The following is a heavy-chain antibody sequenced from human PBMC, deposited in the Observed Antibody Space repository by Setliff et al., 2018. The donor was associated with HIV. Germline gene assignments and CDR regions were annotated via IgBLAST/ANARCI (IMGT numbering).Heavy chain of an antibody. J-gene: IGHJ1*01. CDR1: GYSFTNYW. D-gene: IGHD2-15*01. V-gene: IGHV5-51*01. Sequence: PGESLKISCKASGYSFTNYWVGWVRQMPGKGLEWMGIIYPGDSDTRYSPSFQGQVTISADKSISTAYLQWSSLRASDTAMYYCARAAIGYCSGGSCYTTEYFQHWGQGTLVTVSS. CDR3: ARAAIGYCSGGSCYTTEYFQH. CDR2: IYPGDSDT.